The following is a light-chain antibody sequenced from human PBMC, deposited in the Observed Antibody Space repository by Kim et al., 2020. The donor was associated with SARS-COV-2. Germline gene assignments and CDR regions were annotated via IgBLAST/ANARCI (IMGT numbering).Light chain of an antibody. CDR1: QSVGSN. CDR3: QQYDNWRT. J-gene: IGKJ4*01. V-gene: IGKV3-15*01. CDR2: AAS. Sequence: EIVMTQSPATLSVSPGERATLSCRASQSVGSNLAWYQQTPGQAPRLLIYAASTRATGIPARFSGSGSGTEFTLTISSLQSEDFAVYYCQQYDNWRTFGGGTKVDIK.